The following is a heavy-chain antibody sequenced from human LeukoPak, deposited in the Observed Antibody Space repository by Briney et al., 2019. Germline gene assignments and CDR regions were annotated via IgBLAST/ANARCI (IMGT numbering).Heavy chain of an antibody. V-gene: IGHV3-23*01. CDR2: ISGSGGST. Sequence: GGSLRLSCAASGFTFSSYAMSWVRQAPGEGLEWVSAISGSGGSTYYADSVKGRFTISRDNSKNTLYLQMNSLRAEDTAVYYCAKDIVVVPAAMFVYYYYGMDVWGQGTTVTVSS. D-gene: IGHD2-2*01. CDR1: GFTFSSYA. J-gene: IGHJ6*02. CDR3: AKDIVVVPAAMFVYYYYGMDV.